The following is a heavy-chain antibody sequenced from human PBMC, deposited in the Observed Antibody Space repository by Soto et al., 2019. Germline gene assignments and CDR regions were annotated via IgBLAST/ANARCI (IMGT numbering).Heavy chain of an antibody. CDR2: IIPVFGRP. CDR1: GGSFSSFG. Sequence: SVKVSCKASGGSFSSFGISWVRQAPGQGLEWMGGIIPVFGRPNYAQRFRGRLTITADESTNTVYLELIDLRSEDTAVYYCAREGSGYNLWGQGTQVTVS. J-gene: IGHJ1*01. CDR3: AREGSGYNL. V-gene: IGHV1-69*13. D-gene: IGHD5-12*01.